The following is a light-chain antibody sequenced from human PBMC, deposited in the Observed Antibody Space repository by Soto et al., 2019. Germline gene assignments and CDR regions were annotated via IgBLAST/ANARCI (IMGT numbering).Light chain of an antibody. Sequence: QSVLTQPPSASGTPGQRVTISCSGSSSNIGRNYVHWYQHLPGTAPKLVTHTNNQRPSGVPDRVSGDKSGTSGALVISGLRSEDEGGDYCAAWEDSLSGVVFGGGTKLTVL. V-gene: IGLV1-47*02. CDR1: SSNIGRNY. J-gene: IGLJ2*01. CDR3: AAWEDSLSGVV. CDR2: TNN.